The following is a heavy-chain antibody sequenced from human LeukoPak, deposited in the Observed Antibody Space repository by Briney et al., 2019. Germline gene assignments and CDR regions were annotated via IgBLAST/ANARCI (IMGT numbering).Heavy chain of an antibody. CDR3: ARESSWFGELSEAFDP. CDR2: MNPNSGNT. CDR1: GGTFSSYD. Sequence: ASVKVSCKASGGTFSSYDISWVRQATGQGLEWMGWMNPNSGNTGYAQKFQGRVTMTRNTSISTAYMELSSLRSEDTAVYYCARESSWFGELSEAFDPWGQGTLVTVSS. D-gene: IGHD3-10*01. J-gene: IGHJ5*02. V-gene: IGHV1-8*02.